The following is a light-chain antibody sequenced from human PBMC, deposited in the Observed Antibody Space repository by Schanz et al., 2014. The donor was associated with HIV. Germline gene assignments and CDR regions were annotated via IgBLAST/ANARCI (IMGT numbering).Light chain of an antibody. CDR1: SSDIGAYNY. V-gene: IGLV2-8*01. CDR2: DVS. CDR3: SSWAGNYVKI. Sequence: QSALTQPASVAGSPGQPITISCTGTSSDIGAYNYVSWYQQHPGEAPKLIIHDVSTRPSAVPDRFSGSKSGNTASLTVSGLQAEDEADYYCSSWAGNYVKIFGSGTKLTVL. J-gene: IGLJ1*01.